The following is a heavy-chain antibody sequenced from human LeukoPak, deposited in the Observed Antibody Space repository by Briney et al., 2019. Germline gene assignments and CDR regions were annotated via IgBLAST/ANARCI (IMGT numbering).Heavy chain of an antibody. V-gene: IGHV4-34*01. J-gene: IGHJ4*02. D-gene: IGHD5-18*01. CDR2: INHSGST. CDR3: ARTGIQLWLRGPFDY. Sequence: SETLSLTCAVYGGSFSGYYWSWIRQPPGKGLEWIGEINHSGSTNYNPSLKSRVTISVDTSKNQFSLKLSSVTAADTAVYYCARTGIQLWLRGPFDYWSQGILVTVSS. CDR1: GGSFSGYY.